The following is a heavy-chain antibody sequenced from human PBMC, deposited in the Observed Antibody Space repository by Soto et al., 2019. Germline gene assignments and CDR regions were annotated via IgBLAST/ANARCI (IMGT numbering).Heavy chain of an antibody. Sequence: GGSLRLSCAASGFTFGSYAMSWVRQAPGKGLEWVSSISGGGNDAYYADSVKGRVTISRDNSRNTLYLQMNSLRADDTAIFYCTRSLFLASTGIEPFDLWGQGTLVTVSS. CDR3: TRSLFLASTGIEPFDL. CDR1: GFTFGSYA. D-gene: IGHD6-13*01. V-gene: IGHV3-23*01. J-gene: IGHJ4*02. CDR2: ISGGGNDA.